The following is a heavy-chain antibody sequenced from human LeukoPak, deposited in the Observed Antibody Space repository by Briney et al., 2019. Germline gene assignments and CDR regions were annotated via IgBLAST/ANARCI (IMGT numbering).Heavy chain of an antibody. CDR1: GFTFSSYG. CDR2: ISNDGSDK. V-gene: IGHV3-30*18. CDR3: AKDRDIVVVPEALGY. J-gene: IGHJ4*02. D-gene: IGHD2-2*01. Sequence: PGRSLRLSCAASGFTFSSYGMHWVRQAPGKGLEWVAVISNDGSDKYYADSVKGRFTISRDNSKNTLDLQMNSLRVEDTAVYYCAKDRDIVVVPEALGYWGPGTLVTVFS.